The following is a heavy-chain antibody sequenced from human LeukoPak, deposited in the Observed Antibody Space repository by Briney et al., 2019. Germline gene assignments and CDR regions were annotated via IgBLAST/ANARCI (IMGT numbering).Heavy chain of an antibody. CDR1: GGSFSGYY. CDR3: AGKLIVVVPAAIKGSFDP. V-gene: IGHV4-34*01. Sequence: SETLSLTCAVYGGSFSGYYWSWIRQPPGKGLEWIGEINHSGSTNYNPSLKSRVTISVDTSKNQFPLKLSSVTAADTAVYYCAGKLIVVVPAAIKGSFDPWGQGTLVTVSS. CDR2: INHSGST. D-gene: IGHD2-2*02. J-gene: IGHJ5*02.